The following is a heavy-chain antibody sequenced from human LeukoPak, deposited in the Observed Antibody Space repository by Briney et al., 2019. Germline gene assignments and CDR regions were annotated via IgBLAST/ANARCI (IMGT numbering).Heavy chain of an antibody. CDR1: GYTFTSYG. CDR2: ISAYNGNT. J-gene: IGHJ4*02. D-gene: IGHD5-18*01. V-gene: IGHV1-18*01. CDR3: ARDRGGEGYSYGTDFDY. Sequence: ASVKVSCKASGYTFTSYGISWVRRAPGQGLEWMGWISAYNGNTNYAQKLQGRVTMTTDTSTSTAYMELRSLRSDDTAVYYCARDRGGEGYSYGTDFDYWGQGTLVTVSS.